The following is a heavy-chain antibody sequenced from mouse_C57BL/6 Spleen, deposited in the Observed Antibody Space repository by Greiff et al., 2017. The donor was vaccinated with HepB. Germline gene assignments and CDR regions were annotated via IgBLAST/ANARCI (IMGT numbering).Heavy chain of an antibody. CDR1: GFTFSSYA. V-gene: IGHV5-9-1*02. CDR2: ISSGGDYI. J-gene: IGHJ2*01. Sequence: EVQVVESGEGLVKPGGSLKLSCAASGFTFSSYAMSWVRQTPEKRLEWVAYISSGGDYIYYADTVKGRFTISRDNARNTLYLQMSSLKSEDTAMYYCTRQGDYGSSLFDYWGQGTTLTVSS. D-gene: IGHD1-1*01. CDR3: TRQGDYGSSLFDY.